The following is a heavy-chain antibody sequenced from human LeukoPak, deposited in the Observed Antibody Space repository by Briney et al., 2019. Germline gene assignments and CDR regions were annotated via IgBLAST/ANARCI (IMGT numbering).Heavy chain of an antibody. J-gene: IGHJ6*03. V-gene: IGHV4-39*07. Sequence: NTSETLSLTCTVSGGSISSSSYYWSWIRQPPGKGLEWIGEINHSGSTNYNPSLKSRVTISVDTSKNQFSLKLSSVTAADTAVYYCARKTTYYYYYYMDVWGKGTTVTVSS. CDR1: GGSISSSSYY. CDR2: INHSGST. D-gene: IGHD4-11*01. CDR3: ARKTTYYYYYYMDV.